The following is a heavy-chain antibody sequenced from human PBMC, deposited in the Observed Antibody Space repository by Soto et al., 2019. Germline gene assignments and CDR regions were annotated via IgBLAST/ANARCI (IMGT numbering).Heavy chain of an antibody. J-gene: IGHJ5*02. CDR3: ARVRPWVPYYYDSSPYTFENWFDP. V-gene: IGHV4-39*01. CDR2: IYYSGST. D-gene: IGHD3-22*01. CDR1: GGSISSSSYY. Sequence: SLTCTVSGGSISSSSYYWGWIRQPPGKGLEWIGSIYYSGSTYYNPSLKSRVTISVDTSKNQFSLKLSSVTAADTAVYYCARVRPWVPYYYDSSPYTFENWFDPWGQGTLVTVSS.